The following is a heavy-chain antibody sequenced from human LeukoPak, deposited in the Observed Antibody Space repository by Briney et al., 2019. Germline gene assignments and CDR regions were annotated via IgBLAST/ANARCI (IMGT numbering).Heavy chain of an antibody. CDR2: INHSGST. J-gene: IGHJ4*02. CDR3: AREGFIAARTIDY. CDR1: GGSFSGYY. V-gene: IGHV4-34*01. Sequence: SETLSLTCAVYGGSFSGYYWSWIRQPPGKGLEWIGEINHSGSTNYNPPLKSRVTISVDTSKNQFSLKLSSVTAADTAVYYCAREGFIAARTIDYWGQGTLVTVSS. D-gene: IGHD6-6*01.